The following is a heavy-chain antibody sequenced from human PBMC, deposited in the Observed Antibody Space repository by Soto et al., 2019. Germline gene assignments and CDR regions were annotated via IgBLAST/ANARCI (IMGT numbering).Heavy chain of an antibody. V-gene: IGHV3-48*02. Sequence: EVQMVESGGGLVQPGGSLRLSCVVSGFTFSNYGINWVRQAPGKGLEWVSYIGSITSMTAYADSVKGRFTISRDNANNVLYLQMNRLRDDDTAVSYCARGGGSRPDYWGQGTLVTVSS. D-gene: IGHD3-10*01. CDR3: ARGGGSRPDY. CDR2: IGSITSMT. CDR1: GFTFSNYG. J-gene: IGHJ4*02.